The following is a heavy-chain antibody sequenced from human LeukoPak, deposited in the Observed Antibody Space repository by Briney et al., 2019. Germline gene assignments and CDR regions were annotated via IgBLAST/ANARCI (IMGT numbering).Heavy chain of an antibody. CDR2: IHLDGSET. CDR1: GFTFSNFW. V-gene: IGHV3-7*05. Sequence: GGSLRLSCAASGFTFSNFWMSWVRQAPGKGLEWVANIHLDGSETYYVDSVKGRFTISRDNAKNSLYLQMNNLRAEDTAVYYCARPTNWGRGDSWGQGTLVSVSS. D-gene: IGHD7-27*01. CDR3: ARPTNWGRGDS. J-gene: IGHJ4*02.